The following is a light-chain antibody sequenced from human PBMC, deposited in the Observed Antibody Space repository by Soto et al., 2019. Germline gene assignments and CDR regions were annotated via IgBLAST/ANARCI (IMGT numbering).Light chain of an antibody. J-gene: IGKJ1*01. CDR2: GPS. V-gene: IGKV3-15*01. CDR3: QQDNNWPRT. CDR1: QSVSDN. Sequence: EIVMTQSPGTLSVSPGERATLSCRASQSVSDNLAWYQQKPGQAPRLLIYGPSTRATGIPARFSGSGSGTEFTLTISSLQSEDFAVYYCQQDNNWPRTFGQGTKVEVK.